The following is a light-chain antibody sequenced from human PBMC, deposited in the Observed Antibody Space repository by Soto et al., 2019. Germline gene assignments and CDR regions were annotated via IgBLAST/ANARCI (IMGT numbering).Light chain of an antibody. CDR1: SSNLAAGYD. V-gene: IGLV1-40*01. CDR2: ANS. Sequence: QSVLTQPPSVSGAPGQMVTISCSGSSSNLAAGYDVHWYQQLPGAAPKLLIYANSNRPSGVPDRFSGSKSGTSASLAIIGLQAEDEGDYYCQSYDSSLSAYVFGAGTKVTVL. CDR3: QSYDSSLSAYV. J-gene: IGLJ1*01.